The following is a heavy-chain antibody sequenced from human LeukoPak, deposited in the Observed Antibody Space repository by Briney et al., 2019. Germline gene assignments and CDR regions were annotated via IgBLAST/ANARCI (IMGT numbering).Heavy chain of an antibody. CDR3: AKYTAKAFDI. Sequence: GGSLRLSCAASGFTFSSYAMSWVRQAPGKGLEWVSAISSSGSGTYYPDSVKGRFTISRDNSKNTLYLQMNSLRAEDTAVYYCAKYTAKAFDIWGQGIMVTVSS. CDR2: ISSSGSGT. D-gene: IGHD5-18*01. CDR1: GFTFSSYA. V-gene: IGHV3-23*01. J-gene: IGHJ3*02.